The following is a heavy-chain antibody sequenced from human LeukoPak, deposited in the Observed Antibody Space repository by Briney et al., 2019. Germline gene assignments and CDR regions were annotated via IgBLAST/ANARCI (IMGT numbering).Heavy chain of an antibody. J-gene: IGHJ6*02. D-gene: IGHD4/OR15-4a*01. CDR1: GFTVSTNS. Sequence: GGSLRLSCAASGFTVSTNSMNWVRQAPGKGLEWVSVTYSGGTTYYADSVKGRFTISRDNSKNTLYLQMNSLRAEDTAVYYCARDDLLTADGLDVWGQGTTVTVSS. V-gene: IGHV3-66*01. CDR2: TYSGGTT. CDR3: ARDDLLTADGLDV.